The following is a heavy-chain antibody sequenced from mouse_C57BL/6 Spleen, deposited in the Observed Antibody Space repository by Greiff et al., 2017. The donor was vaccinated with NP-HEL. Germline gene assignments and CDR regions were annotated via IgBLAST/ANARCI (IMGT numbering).Heavy chain of an antibody. Sequence: QVQLKESGAELVRPGASVTLSCKASGYTFTDYEMHWVKQTPVHGLEWIGAIDPETGGTAYNQKFKGKAILTADKSSSTAYMELRSLTSEDSAVYYCTREVITTVVATKGFDYWGQGTTLTVSS. CDR1: GYTFTDYE. CDR3: TREVITTVVATKGFDY. J-gene: IGHJ2*01. V-gene: IGHV1-15*01. D-gene: IGHD1-1*01. CDR2: IDPETGGT.